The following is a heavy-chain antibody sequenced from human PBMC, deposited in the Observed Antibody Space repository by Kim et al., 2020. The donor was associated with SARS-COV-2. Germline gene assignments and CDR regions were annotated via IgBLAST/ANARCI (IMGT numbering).Heavy chain of an antibody. CDR2: ISSSSGSI. V-gene: IGHV3-21*01. D-gene: IGHD3-3*01. CDR1: GFTFSSYS. J-gene: IGHJ6*02. Sequence: GGSLRLSCAASGFTFSSYSMNRVRQAPGKGLEWVSSISSSSGSIYYADSVKGRFTISRDNAKNSLYLQMNSLRAEDTAVYYCARDGGLTIFGLVTADYGMDVWGQGTTVTVSS. CDR3: ARDGGLTIFGLVTADYGMDV.